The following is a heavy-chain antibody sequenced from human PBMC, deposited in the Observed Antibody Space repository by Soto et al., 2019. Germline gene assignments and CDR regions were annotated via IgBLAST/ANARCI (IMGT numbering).Heavy chain of an antibody. V-gene: IGHV5-10-1*01. D-gene: IGHD3-22*01. CDR1: GYSFTTYW. Sequence: GESLKISCKGSGYSFTTYWISWVRQMPGKGLEWMGRIDPSDSYTNYRPSFQGHVTISADKSISTAYLQWSSLKASDTAMYYCAKHKAFYSDISDAWGQGTLVTVAS. J-gene: IGHJ5*02. CDR2: IDPSDSYT. CDR3: AKHKAFYSDISDA.